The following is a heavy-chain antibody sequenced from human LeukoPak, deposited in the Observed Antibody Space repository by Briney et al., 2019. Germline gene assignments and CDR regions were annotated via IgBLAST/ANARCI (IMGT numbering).Heavy chain of an antibody. CDR2: ISYDGSNK. Sequence: GGSLRLSCAASGFTFSSYAMHWVRQAPGKGLEWVAVISYDGSNKYYADSVKGRFTISRDNSKNTLYLQMNSLRAEDTAVYYCAKGNIVVVPAAPGDWGQGTLVTVSS. V-gene: IGHV3-30-3*01. D-gene: IGHD2-2*01. CDR1: GFTFSSYA. J-gene: IGHJ4*02. CDR3: AKGNIVVVPAAPGD.